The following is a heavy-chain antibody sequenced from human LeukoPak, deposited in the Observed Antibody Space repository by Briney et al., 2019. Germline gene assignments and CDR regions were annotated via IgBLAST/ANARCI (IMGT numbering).Heavy chain of an antibody. D-gene: IGHD6-13*01. V-gene: IGHV1-2*06. CDR3: AKVPPSITAAGNWLGP. Sequence: ASVKVSCKASGYTFTGYYIHWVRQAPGQGLEWMGRINPNTGGTDSAQNLQGRVTMTRDTSITTAYMELSRLTSDDTAIYYCAKVPPSITAAGNWLGPWGQGALVTVSS. J-gene: IGHJ5*02. CDR1: GYTFTGYY. CDR2: INPNTGGT.